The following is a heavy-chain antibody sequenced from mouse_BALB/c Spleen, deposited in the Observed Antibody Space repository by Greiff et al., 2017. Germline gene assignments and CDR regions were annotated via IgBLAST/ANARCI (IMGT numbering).Heavy chain of an antibody. CDR3: ARLTGTYYFDY. V-gene: IGHV5-12-2*01. CDR1: GFTFSSYT. CDR2: ISNGGGST. Sequence: EVQVVESGGGLVQPGGSLKLSCAASGFTFSSYTMSWVRQTPEKRLEWVAYISNGGGSTYYPDTVKGRFTISRDNAKNTLYLQMSSLKSEDTAMYYCARLTGTYYFDYWGQGTTLTVSS. J-gene: IGHJ2*01. D-gene: IGHD4-1*01.